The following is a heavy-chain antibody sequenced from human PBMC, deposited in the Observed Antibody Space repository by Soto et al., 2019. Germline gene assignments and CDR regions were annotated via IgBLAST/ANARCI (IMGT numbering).Heavy chain of an antibody. Sequence: SGPTLVNPTETLTLTCTVSGFSLNNARMGVSWIRQPPGKALEWLAHIFSNDEKSYSTSLKSRLTISKDTSKSQVVLTMTNMDPVDTATYYCARIDPVTAIPDYWGQGTLVTVSS. CDR2: IFSNDEK. D-gene: IGHD2-21*02. CDR1: GFSLNNARMG. CDR3: ARIDPVTAIPDY. V-gene: IGHV2-26*01. J-gene: IGHJ4*02.